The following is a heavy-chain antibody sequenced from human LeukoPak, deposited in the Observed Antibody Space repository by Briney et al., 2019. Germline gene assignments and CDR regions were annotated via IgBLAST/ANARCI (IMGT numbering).Heavy chain of an antibody. CDR2: INPNSGGT. D-gene: IGHD3-16*01. CDR3: ARVGGGPFSAPDY. Sequence: GASVKVSCKASGYTFTSYGISWVRQAPGQGLEWMGWINPNSGGTNYAQKFQGRVTMTRDTSISTAYMELSRLRSDDTAVYYCARVGGGPFSAPDYWGQGTLVTVSS. J-gene: IGHJ4*02. CDR1: GYTFTSYG. V-gene: IGHV1-2*02.